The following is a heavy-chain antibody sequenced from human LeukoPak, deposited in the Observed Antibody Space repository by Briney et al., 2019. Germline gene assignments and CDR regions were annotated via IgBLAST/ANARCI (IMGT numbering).Heavy chain of an antibody. CDR1: GFTFNSCA. J-gene: IGHJ1*01. Sequence: PGGSLSLSCSASGFTFNSCALSWVRQAPGKGLEYVSATNSNGGNTYYADSVKGRFTISRDNSKNTLYLQMSSLRADDTAVYYCVTSSSGYYFNWGQGTLVTVSS. V-gene: IGHV3-64D*06. CDR2: TNSNGGNT. CDR3: VTSSSGYYFN. D-gene: IGHD6-19*01.